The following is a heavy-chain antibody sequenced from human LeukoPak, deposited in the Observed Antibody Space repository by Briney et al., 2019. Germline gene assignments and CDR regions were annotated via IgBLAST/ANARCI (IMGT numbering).Heavy chain of an antibody. V-gene: IGHV3-23*01. D-gene: IGHD2-2*01. J-gene: IGHJ4*02. CDR3: AKRPDCSTTNCFRFEY. Sequence: GGSLRLSCAASGFTFDVSAMNWVRQAPGQGLEWVSSISGDGGSTYYAESVKGRFTISRDNSKNTLYLQMNSLRAEDTAVYYCAKRPDCSTTNCFRFEYWGQGTLVTVSS. CDR1: GFTFDVSA. CDR2: ISGDGGST.